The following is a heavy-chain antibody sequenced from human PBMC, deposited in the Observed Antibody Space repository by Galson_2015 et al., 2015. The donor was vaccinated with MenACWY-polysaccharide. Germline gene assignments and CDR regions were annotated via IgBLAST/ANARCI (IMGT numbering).Heavy chain of an antibody. J-gene: IGHJ6*02. Sequence: LRLSCAAAGFSFSSYAMSWVRQAPGKGLEWVSAITGSGGATYYVGSVKGRFTISRDNSKNTLYLQMNSLRVEDTAVYYCAKRARVVAAAWYGMDVWGQGTTVTVSS. V-gene: IGHV3-23*01. CDR2: ITGSGGAT. CDR1: GFSFSSYA. D-gene: IGHD2-15*01. CDR3: AKRARVVAAAWYGMDV.